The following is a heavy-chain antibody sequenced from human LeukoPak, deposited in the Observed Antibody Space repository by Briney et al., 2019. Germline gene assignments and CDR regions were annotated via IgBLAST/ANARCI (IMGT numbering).Heavy chain of an antibody. CDR2: ISISSTYI. CDR1: GFTFSSYS. D-gene: IGHD2-15*01. CDR3: ARFGYVAAVDV. V-gene: IGHV3-21*01. J-gene: IGHJ4*02. Sequence: GGSLRLSCTASGFTFSSYSMNWVRQAPGKGLEWVSSISISSTYIYYADSVKGRFTMSRDNAKNLVYLQMNSLRAEDTAVYHCARFGYVAAVDVWGQGTLVTVSS.